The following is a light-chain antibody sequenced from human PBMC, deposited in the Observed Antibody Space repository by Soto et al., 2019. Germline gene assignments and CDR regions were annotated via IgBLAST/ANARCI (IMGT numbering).Light chain of an antibody. CDR2: AVS. CDR1: SSDVGGYNY. CDR3: SSYTSSSTLYV. J-gene: IGLJ1*01. Sequence: QSALTQPASVSGSPGQSITISCTGTSSDVGGYNYVSWYQHHPGKAPKLMIYAVSNRPSGVSNRFSGSKSGNTASLSISGLQAEDEADYYCSSYTSSSTLYVFGTGTKLTVL. V-gene: IGLV2-14*03.